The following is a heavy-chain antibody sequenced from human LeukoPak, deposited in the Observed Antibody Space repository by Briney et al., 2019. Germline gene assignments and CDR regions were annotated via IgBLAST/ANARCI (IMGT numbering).Heavy chain of an antibody. V-gene: IGHV3-30*04. CDR3: ARVDDLDAFDM. CDR1: GFTFSSYA. Sequence: GGPLRLSCAASGFTFSSYAMHWVRQAPGKGLEWVAVISDDGSNKYYADSVKGRFTISRDNSKNTLYLQMNSLRGEDTAVYYCARVDDLDAFDMWGQGTMVTVSS. CDR2: ISDDGSNK. J-gene: IGHJ3*02. D-gene: IGHD2-2*03.